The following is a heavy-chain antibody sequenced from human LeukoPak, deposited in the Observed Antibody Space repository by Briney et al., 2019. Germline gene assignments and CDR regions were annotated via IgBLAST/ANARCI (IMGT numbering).Heavy chain of an antibody. CDR3: AKVGPRYCSGGSCSPPSWFDP. V-gene: IGHV3-23*01. CDR2: ISGSGGTT. D-gene: IGHD2-15*01. CDR1: GFTFSSYA. J-gene: IGHJ5*02. Sequence: PGGSLRLSCAASGFTFSSYAMHWVRQAPGKGLEWVSAISGSGGTTYYADSVKGRFTISRDNSKNTLYLQMNSLRAEDTAVYYCAKVGPRYCSGGSCSPPSWFDPWGQGTLVTVSS.